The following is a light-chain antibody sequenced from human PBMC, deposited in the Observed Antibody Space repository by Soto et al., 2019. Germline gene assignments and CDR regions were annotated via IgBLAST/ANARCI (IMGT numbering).Light chain of an antibody. CDR3: SSYTSSSTYV. CDR2: DVS. Sequence: QSVLTQPASVSGSPGQSITISCTGASSDVGGYNYVSWYQQHPGKAPKLMIYDVSNRPSGVSNRFSGSKSGNTASLTISGPQAEDEADYSCSSYTSSSTYVFGTGTKVTVL. J-gene: IGLJ1*01. CDR1: SSDVGGYNY. V-gene: IGLV2-14*01.